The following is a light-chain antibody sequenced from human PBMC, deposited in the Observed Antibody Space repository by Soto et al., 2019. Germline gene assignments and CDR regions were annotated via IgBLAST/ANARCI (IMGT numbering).Light chain of an antibody. J-gene: IGKJ4*01. Sequence: EIVLTQSPATLSLSPGERATLSCRASQSVSSYLAWYRQKPGQAPRLLIYDASNRATGIPARFSGSGSGTDFTLTISSLEPEDFAVYYCQQRGNWPLTFGGGTKVEIK. V-gene: IGKV3-11*01. CDR2: DAS. CDR1: QSVSSY. CDR3: QQRGNWPLT.